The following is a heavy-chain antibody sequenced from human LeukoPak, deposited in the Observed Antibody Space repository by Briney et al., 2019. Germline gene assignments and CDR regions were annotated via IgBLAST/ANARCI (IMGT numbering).Heavy chain of an antibody. D-gene: IGHD5-12*01. CDR3: ARGGAYSGYDYYYYYYMDV. CDR1: GGTFSSYA. Sequence: SVKVSCKASGGTFSSYAISWVRQAPGQGLEWMGGITPIFGTANYAQKFQGRVTITADESTSTAYMELSSLRSEDTAVYYCARGGAYSGYDYYYYYYMDVWGKGTTVTVSS. CDR2: ITPIFGTA. V-gene: IGHV1-69*13. J-gene: IGHJ6*03.